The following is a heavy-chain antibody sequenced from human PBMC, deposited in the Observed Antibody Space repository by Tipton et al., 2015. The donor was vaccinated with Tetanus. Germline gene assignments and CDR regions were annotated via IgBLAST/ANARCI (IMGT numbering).Heavy chain of an antibody. CDR1: GFTFRSYW. CDR2: IKEDGSEM. J-gene: IGHJ4*02. CDR3: ASGSSLDY. V-gene: IGHV3-7*01. D-gene: IGHD6-6*01. Sequence: SLRLSCVASGFTFRSYWMSWVRQAPGKGLEWVANIKEDGSEMYYADSVKGRFTISRDNAKNSLYLQMNSLTADDTAVYFCASGSSLDYWGQGTLVTVSS.